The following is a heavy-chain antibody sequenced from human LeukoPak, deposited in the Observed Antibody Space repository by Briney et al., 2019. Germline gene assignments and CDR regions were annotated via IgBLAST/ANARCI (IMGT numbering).Heavy chain of an antibody. D-gene: IGHD3-10*01. J-gene: IGHJ4*02. CDR1: GFTFSSYS. V-gene: IGHV3-48*04. Sequence: GGSLRLSCAASGFTFSSYSMNWVRQAPGKGLEWVSYISSSSSTIYYADSVKGRFTISRDNAKNSLYLQMNSLRAEDTAVYYCARAYYGSGSYYPDYWGQGTLVTVSS. CDR3: ARAYYGSGSYYPDY. CDR2: ISSSSSTI.